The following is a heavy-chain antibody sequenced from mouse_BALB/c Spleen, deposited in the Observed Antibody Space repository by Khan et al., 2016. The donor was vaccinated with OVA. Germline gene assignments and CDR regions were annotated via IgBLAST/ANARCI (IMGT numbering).Heavy chain of an antibody. Sequence: EVQLVESGPGLVKPSQSLSLTCTVTGYSITSGYGWNWIRQFPGNKLEWTGYISYSGSTNYNPSPKSRISITRDTSKNQFFLQLNSVTTEDTATYYCARTARIKYWGQGTTLTVSS. CDR3: ARTARIKY. D-gene: IGHD1-2*01. V-gene: IGHV3-2*02. CDR1: GYSITSGYG. J-gene: IGHJ2*01. CDR2: ISYSGST.